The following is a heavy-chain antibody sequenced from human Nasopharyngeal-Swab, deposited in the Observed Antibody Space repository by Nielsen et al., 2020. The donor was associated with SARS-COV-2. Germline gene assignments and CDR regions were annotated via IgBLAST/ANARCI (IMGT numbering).Heavy chain of an antibody. CDR2: IYRGGAI. CDR3: ARVGSIPAAEPFDY. J-gene: IGHJ4*02. CDR1: GFTVSSNY. V-gene: IGHV3-66*01. Sequence: GESLKISCVASGFTVSSNYISWVRQAPGKGLEWVSVIYRGGAIYYADSVKGRFTISRDNAESSLYLQMNSLSAEDTAVYYCARVGSIPAAEPFDYWGPGTQVTVSS. D-gene: IGHD6-13*01.